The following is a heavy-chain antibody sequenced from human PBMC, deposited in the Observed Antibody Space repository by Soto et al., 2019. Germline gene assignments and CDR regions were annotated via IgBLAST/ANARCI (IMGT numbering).Heavy chain of an antibody. D-gene: IGHD3-3*01. V-gene: IGHV4-59*12. Sequence: PSETLSLTCTVSGGSISSYYWSWIRQPPGKGLEWIGYIYYSGSTNYNPSLKSRVTISVDTSKNQFSLKLSSVTAADTAVYYCARDFSPRSPITIFGVVPRPDYYYYYGMDVWGQGTTVTVSS. J-gene: IGHJ6*02. CDR2: IYYSGST. CDR1: GGSISSYY. CDR3: ARDFSPRSPITIFGVVPRPDYYYYYGMDV.